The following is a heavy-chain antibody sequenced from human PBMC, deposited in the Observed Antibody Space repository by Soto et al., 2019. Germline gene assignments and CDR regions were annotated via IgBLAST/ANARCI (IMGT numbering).Heavy chain of an antibody. Sequence: SETLALTCAVSGGSISSGGYSWSWIRQPPGKGLEWIGYIYHSGSTYYNPSLRSRVTISIDRSKNQFSLNLSSVTAADTAVYYYTRGGDAYKNGHWGKGTLVTVSS. CDR3: TRGGDAYKNGH. J-gene: IGHJ4*02. CDR1: GGSISSGGYS. D-gene: IGHD2-21*01. V-gene: IGHV4-30-2*01. CDR2: IYHSGST.